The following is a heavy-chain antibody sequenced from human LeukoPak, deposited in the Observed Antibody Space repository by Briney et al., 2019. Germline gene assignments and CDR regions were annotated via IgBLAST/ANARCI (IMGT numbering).Heavy chain of an antibody. V-gene: IGHV4-4*07. D-gene: IGHD3-22*01. CDR3: ARHRTIYYDSSGYWV. J-gene: IGHJ4*02. CDR1: GGSISSYY. CDR2: IYTSGST. Sequence: SETLSLTCTVSGGSISSYYWSWIRQPAGKGLEWIGRIYTSGSTNYNPSLKSRVTISADTSKNQFSLKLSSATAADTAVYYCARHRTIYYDSSGYWVWGQGTLVTVSS.